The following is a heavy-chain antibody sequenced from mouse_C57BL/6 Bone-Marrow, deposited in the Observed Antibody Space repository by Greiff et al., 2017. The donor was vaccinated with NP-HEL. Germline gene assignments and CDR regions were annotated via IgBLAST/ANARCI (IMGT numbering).Heavy chain of an antibody. CDR2: INPSSGYT. D-gene: IGHD4-1*01. CDR3: ARDWDDAMDY. Sequence: QVQLQQSGAELARPGASVKMSCKASGYTFTSYTMHWVKQRPGQGLEWIGYINPSSGYTKYNQKFKDKATLTADKSSSTAYMQLSSLTSEDSAVYYCARDWDDAMDYWGQGTSVTVSS. J-gene: IGHJ4*01. CDR1: GYTFTSYT. V-gene: IGHV1-4*01.